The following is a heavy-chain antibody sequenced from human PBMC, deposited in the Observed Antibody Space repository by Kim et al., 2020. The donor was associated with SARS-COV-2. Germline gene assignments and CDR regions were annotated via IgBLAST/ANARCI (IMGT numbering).Heavy chain of an antibody. J-gene: IGHJ4*02. Sequence: GGSLRLSCAASGFTFSDYYMSWIRQAPGKGLEWVSYISSSSSYTNYADSVKGRFTISRDNAKNSLYLQMNSLRAEDTAVYYCARDPSSGEMADWGQGTLVTVSS. CDR2: ISSSSSYT. CDR3: ARDPSSGEMAD. D-gene: IGHD3-10*01. V-gene: IGHV3-11*05. CDR1: GFTFSDYY.